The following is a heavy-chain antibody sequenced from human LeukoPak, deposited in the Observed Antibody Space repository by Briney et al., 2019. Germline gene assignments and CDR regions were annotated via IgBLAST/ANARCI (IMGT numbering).Heavy chain of an antibody. CDR1: GGSFSSDSYY. V-gene: IGHV4-30-2*01. J-gene: IGHJ4*01. D-gene: IGHD5/OR15-5a*01. Sequence: SQTLSLTCTVSGGSFSSDSYYWSWIRQPPGKGLEWIGYIYHSGSTYYNPSLKSRVTISVDRSKNQFSLKLSSVTAADTAVYYCARGRSRPYFDYWXXXTLVTVSS. CDR2: IYHSGST. CDR3: ARGRSRPYFDY.